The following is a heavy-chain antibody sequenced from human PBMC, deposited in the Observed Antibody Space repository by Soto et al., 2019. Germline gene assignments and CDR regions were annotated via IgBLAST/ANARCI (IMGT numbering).Heavy chain of an antibody. CDR2: IDPNDSYT. D-gene: IGHD3-16*01. CDR1: GGRSLSLC. J-gene: IGHJ4*02. Sequence: GESLRISRRGAGGRSLSLCSLRVSKKPGKGLEWMGRIDPNDSYTNYSPSFQGHVTISADKSIGTAYLHWSSLKASDTAMSYCARHDVWRSLRSMVGYWGQGTLVTVS. CDR3: ARHDVWRSLRSMVGY. V-gene: IGHV5-10-1*01.